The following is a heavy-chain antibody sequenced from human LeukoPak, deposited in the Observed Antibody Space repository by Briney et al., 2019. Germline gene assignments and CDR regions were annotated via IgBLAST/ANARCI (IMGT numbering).Heavy chain of an antibody. Sequence: PGGSLRLSCAASGFMFSNYWMSWVRQAPGKGLEWVANIKQDGSEKYYVDSVKGRFTISRDNAKNSLYLQMNGLRAEDTAVYYCASRRFIDYWGQGTLVTVSS. V-gene: IGHV3-7*01. J-gene: IGHJ4*02. CDR2: IKQDGSEK. CDR3: ASRRFIDY. CDR1: GFMFSNYW.